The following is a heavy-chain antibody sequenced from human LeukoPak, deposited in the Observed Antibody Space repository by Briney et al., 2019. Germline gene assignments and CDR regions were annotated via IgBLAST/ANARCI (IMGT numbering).Heavy chain of an antibody. D-gene: IGHD3-3*01. CDR2: FDPEDGET. V-gene: IGHV1-24*01. CDR1: GYTLTELS. CDR3: AVTEPRSGYYITF. J-gene: IGHJ4*02. Sequence: GASVKVSCKVSGYTLTELSMHWVRQAPGKGLEWMGGFDPEDGETIYAQKFQGRVTMTEDTSTDTAYMELSSLRSEDTAVHYCAVTEPRSGYYITFGGQGTLVTVSS.